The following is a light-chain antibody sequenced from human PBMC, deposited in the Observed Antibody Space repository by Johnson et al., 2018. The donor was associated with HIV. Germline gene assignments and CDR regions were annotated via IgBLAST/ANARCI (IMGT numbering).Light chain of an antibody. Sequence: QSVLTQPPSVSAAPGQKVTISCSGSSSNIGNNFVSWYQQLPGTAPKLLIYENNKRPSGIPDRFSGSKSGTSATLGITGLQTGDEAHYYCGTWDSSLTASYFFGTGTKVTVL. CDR1: SSNIGNNF. V-gene: IGLV1-51*02. CDR2: ENN. CDR3: GTWDSSLTASYF. J-gene: IGLJ1*01.